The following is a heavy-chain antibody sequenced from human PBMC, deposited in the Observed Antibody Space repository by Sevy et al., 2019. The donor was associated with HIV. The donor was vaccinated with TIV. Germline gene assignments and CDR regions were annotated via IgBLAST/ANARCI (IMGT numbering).Heavy chain of an antibody. D-gene: IGHD6-6*01. CDR1: GFTFGSYW. Sequence: GGSLRLSCAASGFTFGSYWMTWVRQAPGKGLEWVANIKEDGSGRFYVDSVRGRFTVSRANAKKTLYLQMNNLRGEDTALYYCARLYSSSSGRGLDNWGQGALVTVSS. CDR2: IKEDGSGR. V-gene: IGHV3-7*01. CDR3: ARLYSSSSGRGLDN. J-gene: IGHJ4*02.